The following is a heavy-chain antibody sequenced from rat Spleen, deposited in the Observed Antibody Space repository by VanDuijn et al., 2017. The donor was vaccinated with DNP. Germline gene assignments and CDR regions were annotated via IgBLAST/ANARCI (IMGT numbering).Heavy chain of an antibody. CDR1: GFTFSSAW. CDR3: AWPST. Sequence: EVQVLESGGGLVRPGNSLKLSCATSGFTFSSAWMYWYRQFPEKRLEWVARIKPKSNNYATDYTDSVKGRFTISNDDSKSTIYLQMNNLKEEDTAIYYCAWPSTWGQGVMVTVSS. J-gene: IGHJ2*01. V-gene: IGHV6-6*01. CDR2: IKPKSNNYAT. D-gene: IGHD1-10*01.